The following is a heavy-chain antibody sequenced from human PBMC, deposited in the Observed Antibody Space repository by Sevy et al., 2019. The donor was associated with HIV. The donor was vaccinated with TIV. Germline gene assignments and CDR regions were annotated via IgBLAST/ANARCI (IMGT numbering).Heavy chain of an antibody. D-gene: IGHD2-2*01. CDR3: AREIIVVVPAAIHN. Sequence: GGSLRLSDAASGFTFSSYAMRWVRQAPGKGLEWVAVISYDGSNKYYADSVKGRFTISRDNSKNTLYLQMNSLRAEDTAVYYCAREIIVVVPAAIHNWGQGTLVTVSS. J-gene: IGHJ4*02. CDR1: GFTFSSYA. V-gene: IGHV3-30-3*01. CDR2: ISYDGSNK.